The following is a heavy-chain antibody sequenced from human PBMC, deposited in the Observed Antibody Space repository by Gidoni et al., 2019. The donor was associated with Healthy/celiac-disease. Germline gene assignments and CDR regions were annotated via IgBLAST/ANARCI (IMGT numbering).Heavy chain of an antibody. CDR2: ISYDGSNK. D-gene: IGHD3-22*01. V-gene: IGHV3-30*04. CDR1: GFPFSRYA. Sequence: QVQLVESGGGVVQPGRSLRLSCAASGFPFSRYAMHWVRQAPGKGLEWVAVISYDGSNKYYADSVKGRFTISRDNSKNTLYLQMNSLRAEDTAVYYCARDPRGWYDSSGYPGYWGQGTLVTVSS. J-gene: IGHJ4*02. CDR3: ARDPRGWYDSSGYPGY.